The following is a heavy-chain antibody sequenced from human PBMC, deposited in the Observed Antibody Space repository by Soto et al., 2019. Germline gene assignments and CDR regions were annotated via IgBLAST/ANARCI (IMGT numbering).Heavy chain of an antibody. CDR3: ARYSSSWYLGWFDP. CDR2: IYYSGST. D-gene: IGHD6-13*01. CDR1: GGSISRYY. J-gene: IGHJ5*02. V-gene: IGHV4-59*08. Sequence: SETLSLTCPVSGGSISRYYPSWIRQPPGKGLEWIGYIYYSGSTNYNPSLKSRVTISVDTSKNQFSLKLSSVTAADTAVYYCARYSSSWYLGWFDPWGQGTLVTVSS.